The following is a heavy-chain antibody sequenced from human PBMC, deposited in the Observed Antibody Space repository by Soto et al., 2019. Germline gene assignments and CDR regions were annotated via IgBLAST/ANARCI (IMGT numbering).Heavy chain of an antibody. CDR3: ARGSTVTRQGGIYYYYMDV. V-gene: IGHV4-34*01. J-gene: IGHJ6*03. D-gene: IGHD4-4*01. Sequence: SETLSLTCAVYGGSFSGYYWSWIRQPPGKGLEWIGEINHSGSTNYNPSLKSRVTISVDTSKNQFSLKLSSVTAADTAVYYCARGSTVTRQGGIYYYYMDVWGKGTTVTVSS. CDR2: INHSGST. CDR1: GGSFSGYY.